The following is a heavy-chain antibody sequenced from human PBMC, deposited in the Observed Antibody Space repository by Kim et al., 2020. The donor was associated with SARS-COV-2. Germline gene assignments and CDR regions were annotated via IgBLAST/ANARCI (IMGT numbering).Heavy chain of an antibody. J-gene: IGHJ6*02. CDR2: IYYSGST. D-gene: IGHD3-9*01. Sequence: SETLSLTCTVSGGSISSYYWSWIRQPPGKGLEWIGYIYYSGSTNYNPSLKSRVTISVDTSKNQFSLKLSSVTAADTAVYYCARDPVYFPSPMGHYYYGMDVWGQGTTVTVSS. CDR1: GGSISSYY. CDR3: ARDPVYFPSPMGHYYYGMDV. V-gene: IGHV4-59*13.